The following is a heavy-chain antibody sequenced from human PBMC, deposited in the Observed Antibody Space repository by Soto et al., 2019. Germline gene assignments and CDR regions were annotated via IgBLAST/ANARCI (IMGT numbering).Heavy chain of an antibody. CDR2: IYYSGST. J-gene: IGHJ6*02. D-gene: IGHD6-13*01. Sequence: SETLSLTCTVSGGSISSYYWSWIRQPPGKGLEWIGYIYYSGSTNYNPSLKSRVTISVDTSKNQFSLKLSSVTAADTAVYYCASSNIAAAGFYYYGMDVCGRGTTVTVSS. V-gene: IGHV4-59*01. CDR3: ASSNIAAAGFYYYGMDV. CDR1: GGSISSYY.